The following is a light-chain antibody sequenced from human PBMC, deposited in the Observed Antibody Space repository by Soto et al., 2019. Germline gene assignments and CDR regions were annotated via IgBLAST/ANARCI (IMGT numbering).Light chain of an antibody. CDR3: QQYFSARWT. CDR2: AAS. V-gene: IGKV1-27*01. CDR1: QAISNS. J-gene: IGKJ1*01. Sequence: DIQMTQSPSSLSASVGDRVTITSRASQAISNSLAYYQQKPGRVPNLLIYAASTLQSGVPSRFSGSGSGTGFTLTISSLQPEDVATDYCQQYFSARWTFGKGTQVDIK.